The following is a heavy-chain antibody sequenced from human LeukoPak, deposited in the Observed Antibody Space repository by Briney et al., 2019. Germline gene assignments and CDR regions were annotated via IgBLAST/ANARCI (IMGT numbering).Heavy chain of an antibody. Sequence: GGSLRLSCAASGFIFSDYYVTWIRQAPGKGLEWVSYISGSGTITYYAGSVKGRFTVSRDNAKNSLYLQMNSLRAEDTAVYYCAREQQWLPPEYFDLWGRGTLVTVSS. J-gene: IGHJ2*01. CDR3: AREQQWLPPEYFDL. D-gene: IGHD6-19*01. CDR2: ISGSGTIT. V-gene: IGHV3-11*04. CDR1: GFIFSDYY.